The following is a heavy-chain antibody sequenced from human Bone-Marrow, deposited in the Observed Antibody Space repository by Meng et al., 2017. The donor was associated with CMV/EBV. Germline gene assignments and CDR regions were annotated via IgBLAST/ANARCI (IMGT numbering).Heavy chain of an antibody. D-gene: IGHD1-7*01. CDR1: GGTFSSYT. CDR2: IIPILGRA. CDR3: AAEGNWNWAY. V-gene: IGHV1-69*02. J-gene: IGHJ4*02. Sequence: SVKVSCKASGGTFSSYTIIWVRQAPGQGLEWRGRIIPILGRANYAQKFQGRVTITADKTTSTAYMELSSLRSEDTAVYYCAAEGNWNWAYWGQGTLVTVSS.